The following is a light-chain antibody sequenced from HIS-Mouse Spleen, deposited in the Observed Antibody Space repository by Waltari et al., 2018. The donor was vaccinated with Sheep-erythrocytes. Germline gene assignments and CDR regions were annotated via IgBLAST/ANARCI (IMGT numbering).Light chain of an antibody. Sequence: DIQMTQSPSTLSASVGDRVTITCGASQSISSWLAWYQQKPGKAPKLLIYKASSLESGVPSRFSGSGSGTEFTLTISSLQPDDFATYHCQQYNSYSPLTFGGGTKVAIK. V-gene: IGKV1-5*03. CDR1: QSISSW. CDR3: QQYNSYSPLT. J-gene: IGKJ4*01. CDR2: KAS.